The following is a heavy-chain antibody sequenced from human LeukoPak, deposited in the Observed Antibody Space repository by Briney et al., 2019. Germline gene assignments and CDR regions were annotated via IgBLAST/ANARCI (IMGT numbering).Heavy chain of an antibody. CDR1: GFPFSIYG. CDR2: ISPGGGPT. V-gene: IGHV3-23*01. J-gene: IGHJ4*02. CDR3: AKDFVGTGNFRGGDY. Sequence: PGGSLRLSRAGSGFPFSIYGMNWVRQAPGKGLEWVSGISPGGGPTYYADSVKGRFTISRDDSKNTLYLQMNSLRAEDTALYYCAKDFVGTGNFRGGDYWGQGTLVTVSS. D-gene: IGHD1-1*01.